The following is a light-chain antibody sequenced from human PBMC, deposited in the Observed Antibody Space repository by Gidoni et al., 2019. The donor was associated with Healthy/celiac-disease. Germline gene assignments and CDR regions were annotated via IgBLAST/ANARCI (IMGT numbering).Light chain of an antibody. V-gene: IGKV3-20*01. CDR1: QSVSSSY. CDR3: QQYGSSRRT. Sequence: EIVLTQSPGTLSLSPGERATLSCRASQSVSSSYLAWYQQKPGQAPRLLIYGASSRATGIPDFTLIISRLEPEDFAVYYCQQYGSSRRTFGQGTKVEIK. J-gene: IGKJ1*01. CDR2: GAS.